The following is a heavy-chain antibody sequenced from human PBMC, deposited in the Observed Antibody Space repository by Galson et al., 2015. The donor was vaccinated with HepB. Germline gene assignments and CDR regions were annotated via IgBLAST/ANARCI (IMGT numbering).Heavy chain of an antibody. V-gene: IGHV1-58*01. Sequence: SVKVSCKASGFTFTSSAVQWVRQARGQRLEWIGWIVVGSGNTNYAQKFQERVTITRDMSTSTAYMELSSLRSEDTAVYYCADYDILTGLGEAEDRWGQGTLVTVSS. J-gene: IGHJ4*02. CDR2: IVVGSGNT. D-gene: IGHD3-9*01. CDR1: GFTFTSSA. CDR3: ADYDILTGLGEAEDR.